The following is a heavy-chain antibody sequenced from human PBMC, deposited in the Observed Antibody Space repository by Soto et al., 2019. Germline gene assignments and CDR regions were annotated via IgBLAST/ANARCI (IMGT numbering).Heavy chain of an antibody. J-gene: IGHJ6*03. Sequence: ASVKVSCKASGYTFTSYDINWVRQATGQGLEWMGWMNPNSGNTGYAQKFQGRVTMTRNTSISTAYMELSSLRSEDTAVYYCASRPQGYDILTGRDYYYMDVWGKGTTVTVSS. V-gene: IGHV1-8*01. D-gene: IGHD3-9*01. CDR3: ASRPQGYDILTGRDYYYMDV. CDR2: MNPNSGNT. CDR1: GYTFTSYD.